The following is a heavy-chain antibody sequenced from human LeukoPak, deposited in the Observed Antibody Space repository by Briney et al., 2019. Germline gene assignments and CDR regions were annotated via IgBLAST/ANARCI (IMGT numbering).Heavy chain of an antibody. CDR3: ARDKLLWFGDSRHGNYYMDV. V-gene: IGHV3-23*01. Sequence: GGSLRLSCAASGFSFSSYAMNWVRQAPGKGLEWVSIIFGNGDTTYYADSVKGRFTVSRDNAKNSLYLQMNSLRAEDTAVYYCARDKLLWFGDSRHGNYYMDVWGKGTTVTVSS. CDR2: IFGNGDTT. D-gene: IGHD3-10*01. J-gene: IGHJ6*03. CDR1: GFSFSSYA.